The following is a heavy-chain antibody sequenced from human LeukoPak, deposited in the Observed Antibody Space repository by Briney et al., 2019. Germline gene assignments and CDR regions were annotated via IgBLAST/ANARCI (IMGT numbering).Heavy chain of an antibody. D-gene: IGHD3-10*01. Sequence: SETLSLTCAVYGGSFSGYYWSWIRQPPGKGPEWIGEINHSGSTNYNPSLKSRVTISVDTSKNQFSLKLSSVTAADTAVYYCARRRSTMVRGATDYWGQGTLVTVSS. CDR1: GGSFSGYY. V-gene: IGHV4-34*01. J-gene: IGHJ4*02. CDR2: INHSGST. CDR3: ARRRSTMVRGATDY.